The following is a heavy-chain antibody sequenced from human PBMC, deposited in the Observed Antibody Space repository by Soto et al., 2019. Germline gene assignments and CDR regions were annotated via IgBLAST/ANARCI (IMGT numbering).Heavy chain of an antibody. CDR3: ARDSTDSSSSTGYYYYYYGMDV. Sequence: LRLSCAASGFTFSSYGMHWVRQAPGKGLEWVAVIWYDGSNKYYADSVKGRFTISRDNSKNTLYLQMNSLRAEDTAVYYCARDSTDSSSSTGYYYYYYGMDVWGQGTTVTVSS. J-gene: IGHJ6*02. CDR2: IWYDGSNK. CDR1: GFTFSSYG. V-gene: IGHV3-33*01. D-gene: IGHD6-6*01.